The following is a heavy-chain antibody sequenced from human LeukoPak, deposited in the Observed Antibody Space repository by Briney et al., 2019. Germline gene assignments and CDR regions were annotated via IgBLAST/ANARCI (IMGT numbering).Heavy chain of an antibody. CDR3: AKERLEWLLWGGLGYYFDY. J-gene: IGHJ4*02. CDR1: GGSISSSNW. Sequence: SETLSLTCAVSGGSISSSNWWSWVRQPPGKGLEWIGEIYHSGSTNYNPSLKSRVTISVDTSKNQFSLKLSSVTAEDTAVYYCAKERLEWLLWGGLGYYFDYWGQGTLVTVSS. D-gene: IGHD3-3*01. V-gene: IGHV4-4*02. CDR2: IYHSGST.